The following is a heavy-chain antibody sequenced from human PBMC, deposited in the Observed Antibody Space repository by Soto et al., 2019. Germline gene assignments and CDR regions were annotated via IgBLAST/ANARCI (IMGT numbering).Heavy chain of an antibody. CDR1: GFTFSSYA. V-gene: IGHV3-23*01. Sequence: GGSLRLSCAASGFTFSSYAMSWVRQAPGKGLEWVSAISGSGGSTYYADSVKGRFTISRDNSKNTLYLQMNSLRAEDTTVYYYANKFRSSTPNYSWAQGTLVTVS. CDR3: ANKFRSSTPNYS. CDR2: ISGSGGST. D-gene: IGHD6-6*01. J-gene: IGHJ4*02.